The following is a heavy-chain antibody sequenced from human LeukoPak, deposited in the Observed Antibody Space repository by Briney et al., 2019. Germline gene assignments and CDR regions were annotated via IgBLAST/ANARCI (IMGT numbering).Heavy chain of an antibody. Sequence: GGSLRLSCAASGFTFSSYWMSWVRQAPGKGLEWVANIKQDGSEKYYADSVKGRFTISRDNAKNSLYLQMNSLRAEDTALYYCAKDNRLWFGPWGAFDIWGQGTMVTVSS. CDR2: IKQDGSEK. CDR1: GFTFSSYW. J-gene: IGHJ3*02. D-gene: IGHD3-10*01. CDR3: AKDNRLWFGPWGAFDI. V-gene: IGHV3-7*03.